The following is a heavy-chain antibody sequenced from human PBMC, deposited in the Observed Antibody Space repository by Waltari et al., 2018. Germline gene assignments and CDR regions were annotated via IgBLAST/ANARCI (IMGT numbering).Heavy chain of an antibody. CDR2: ISWNSGRI. J-gene: IGHJ5*02. Sequence: EVQLVESGGDLVQPGRSLRLSCAASGFTFDDYAMHWVRQAHGRGLEWVSGISWNSGRIGYADSMKGRFIISRDSAKTSLYLQMNSLRAEDTALYYCAKDRAYSSASLWFDPWGQGTLVTVSS. CDR1: GFTFDDYA. CDR3: AKDRAYSSASLWFDP. D-gene: IGHD6-6*01. V-gene: IGHV3-9*01.